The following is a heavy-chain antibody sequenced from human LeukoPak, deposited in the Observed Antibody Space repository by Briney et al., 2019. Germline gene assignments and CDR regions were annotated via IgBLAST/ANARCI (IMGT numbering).Heavy chain of an antibody. Sequence: SETLSLTCTVSGGSISSFYWNWIRQPPGKGLEWIGYIYYSGSTNYNPSLKSRVTISVDTSKNQFSLKVNSVTAADTAVYYCARITILNLSWFDPWGQGTLVTVSS. CDR2: IYYSGST. CDR1: GGSISSFY. CDR3: ARITILNLSWFDP. D-gene: IGHD2-2*01. J-gene: IGHJ5*02. V-gene: IGHV4-59*01.